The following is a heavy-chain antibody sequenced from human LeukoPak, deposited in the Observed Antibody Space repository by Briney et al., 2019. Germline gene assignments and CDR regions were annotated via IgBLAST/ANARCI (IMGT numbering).Heavy chain of an antibody. J-gene: IGHJ6*02. V-gene: IGHV1-18*01. D-gene: IGHD2-8*01. CDR1: GCTLTSHG. Sequence: ASVKVSCKASGCTLTSHGFSWVRQAPGTGVEGIGLISAYNGNTKYAQKLQGRVTMTTDTSTSTAYMELRSLRSDDTAVYYCARDPGYCTNGVCYTDYYYYYGMDVWGQGTTVTVSS. CDR2: ISAYNGNT. CDR3: ARDPGYCTNGVCYTDYYYYYGMDV.